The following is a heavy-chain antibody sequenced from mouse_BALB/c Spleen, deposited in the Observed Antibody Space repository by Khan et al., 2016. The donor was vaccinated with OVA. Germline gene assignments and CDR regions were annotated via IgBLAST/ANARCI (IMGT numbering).Heavy chain of an antibody. Sequence: DLVKPGASVKLSCKASGYTFTSYWINWIKQRPGQGLEWIGRIGPGSSNAYYNEMFKDKATLTVDTSSNTANIQLSRLSSEDSAVYYCARENYYGISCYAMDYWGQGTSVTVSA. CDR3: ARENYYGISCYAMDY. V-gene: IGHV1S41*01. D-gene: IGHD1-1*01. CDR1: GYTFTSYW. CDR2: IGPGSSNA. J-gene: IGHJ4*01.